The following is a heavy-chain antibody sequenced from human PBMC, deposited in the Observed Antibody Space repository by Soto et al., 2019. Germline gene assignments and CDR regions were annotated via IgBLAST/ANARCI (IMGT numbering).Heavy chain of an antibody. CDR1: GFTFSSYS. CDR3: AREGSSGGDRIDY. V-gene: IGHV3-21*01. J-gene: IGHJ4*02. D-gene: IGHD2-21*02. CDR2: ISSSSSYI. Sequence: PGGSLRLSCAASGFTFSSYSMNWVRQAPGKGLEWVSSISSSSSYIYYADSVKGRFTISRDNAKNSLYLQMNSLRAEDTAVYYCAREGSSGGDRIDYWGQGTLVTVSS.